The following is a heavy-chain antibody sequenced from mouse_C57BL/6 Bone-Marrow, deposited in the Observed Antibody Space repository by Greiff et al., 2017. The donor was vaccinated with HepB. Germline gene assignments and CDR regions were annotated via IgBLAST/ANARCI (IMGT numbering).Heavy chain of an antibody. V-gene: IGHV5-9-1*02. CDR2: ISSGGDYI. Sequence: EVMLVESGEGLVKPGGSLKLSCAASGFTFSSYAMSWVRQTPEKRLEWVAYISSGGDYIYYSDTVKGRFTISRDNARNTLYLQMSSLKSEDTAMYYSTSGGITFDYWGRGTTLTVTS. CDR3: TSGGITFDY. D-gene: IGHD1-1*01. CDR1: GFTFSSYA. J-gene: IGHJ2*01.